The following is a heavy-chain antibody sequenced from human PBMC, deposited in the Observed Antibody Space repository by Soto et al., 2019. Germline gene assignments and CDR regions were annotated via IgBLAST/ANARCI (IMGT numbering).Heavy chain of an antibody. Sequence: QVQLQESGPGLVKASQALSLTCTVSGGSITSGGYYWSWIRQDPGKGLEWIGYIHYSGSTHYTPSLKSRVIISVDASKNQFALKLSAVTAADTAVYYCAREYSSASRWFDPWGQGTLVTVSS. J-gene: IGHJ5*02. CDR3: AREYSSASRWFDP. CDR1: GGSITSGGYY. CDR2: IHYSGST. D-gene: IGHD6-25*01. V-gene: IGHV4-31*03.